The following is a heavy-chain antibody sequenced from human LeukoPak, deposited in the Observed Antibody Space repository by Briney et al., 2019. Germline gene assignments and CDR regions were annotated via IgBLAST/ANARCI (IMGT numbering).Heavy chain of an antibody. J-gene: IGHJ4*02. D-gene: IGHD2-2*01. CDR1: GYTFTGYY. Sequence: GASVKVSCKASGYTFTGYYMHWVRQAPGQGLEWMGWINPNSGGTYYAQKFQGRVTMTRDTSISTAYMELSRLRSDDTAVYYCAATYQLPPRFDYWGQGTLVTVSS. V-gene: IGHV1-2*02. CDR2: INPNSGGT. CDR3: AATYQLPPRFDY.